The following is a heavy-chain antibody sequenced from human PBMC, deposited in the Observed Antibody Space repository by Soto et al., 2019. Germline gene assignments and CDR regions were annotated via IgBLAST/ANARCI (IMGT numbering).Heavy chain of an antibody. CDR3: ARGGYYDSSGARNYHYYGMDA. D-gene: IGHD3-22*01. J-gene: IGHJ6*02. Sequence: QVQLVQSGTEVKKPGASVKVSCKASGYTFNSYGISWVRQAPGQGLEWMGWISPYDDNTNYAQNLQGRVTMTTDTSTRTAYMELRSLRSDDTAVYYCARGGYYDSSGARNYHYYGMDAWGQGITVTVS. CDR1: GYTFNSYG. CDR2: ISPYDDNT. V-gene: IGHV1-18*01.